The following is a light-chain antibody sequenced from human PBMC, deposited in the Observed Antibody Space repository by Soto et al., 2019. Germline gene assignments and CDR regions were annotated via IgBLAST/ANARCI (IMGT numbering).Light chain of an antibody. CDR1: QTISTW. V-gene: IGKV1-5*01. J-gene: IGKJ5*01. CDR3: QLSEAYPLT. CDR2: DAS. Sequence: DIQMTQSPATLSASVGDRVTITCRASQTISTWLAWYQHKPGKAPNLLISDASTLMSGVPSRLSGGGAGTEYTLTISSLQPGELATHFCQLSEAYPLTFGQGTRLEIK.